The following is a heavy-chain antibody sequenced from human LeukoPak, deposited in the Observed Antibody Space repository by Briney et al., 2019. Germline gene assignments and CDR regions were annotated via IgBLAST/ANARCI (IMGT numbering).Heavy chain of an antibody. V-gene: IGHV1-3*01. Sequence: ASVNVSCKASGYIFTGYAIQWVRQAPGQGLEWMGWIDANNGRTKYSEKFQGRVTMTRDTSASTAYMELSGLKSEDTAVYYCARARWTSSGTTYYLDYWGQGTLVTVSS. J-gene: IGHJ4*01. D-gene: IGHD3-10*01. CDR1: GYIFTGYA. CDR2: IDANNGRT. CDR3: ARARWTSSGTTYYLDY.